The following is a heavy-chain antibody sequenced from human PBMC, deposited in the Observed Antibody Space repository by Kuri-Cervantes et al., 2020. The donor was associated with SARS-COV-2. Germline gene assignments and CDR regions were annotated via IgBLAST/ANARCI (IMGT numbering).Heavy chain of an antibody. V-gene: IGHV3-30*03. CDR2: ISYDGSNK. CDR3: VRDGDHWNFDY. J-gene: IGHJ4*02. Sequence: GGSLRLSCAASGFIFSSYGMHWVRQAPGKGLEWVAVISYDGSNKYYADSVKGRFTISRDNAKNMLFLQMNSLRAEDTAVYYCVRDGDHWNFDYWGQGTLVTVSS. D-gene: IGHD1-1*01. CDR1: GFIFSSYG.